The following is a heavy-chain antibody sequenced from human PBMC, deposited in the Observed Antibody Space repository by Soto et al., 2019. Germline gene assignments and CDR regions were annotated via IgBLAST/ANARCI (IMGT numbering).Heavy chain of an antibody. V-gene: IGHV3-74*01. D-gene: IGHD1-1*01. J-gene: IGHJ5*02. CDR3: ARVNDDGGPGIAFDP. CDR1: GITFSSYC. CDR2: INSDGSST. Sequence: PGGSLRLSCAASGITFSSYCMHWVRQAPGKGLVWVSRINSDGSSTSYADSVKGRFTISRDNAKNTLYLQMNSLRVEDTAVYYCARVNDDGGPGIAFDPWGQGTMGTVSS.